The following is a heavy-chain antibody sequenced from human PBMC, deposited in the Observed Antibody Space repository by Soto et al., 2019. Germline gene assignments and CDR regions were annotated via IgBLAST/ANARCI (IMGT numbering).Heavy chain of an antibody. Sequence: EVQLVESGGGLVQPGGSLRLSCAASGFTFSNYDMHWVRQVAGKGLEWVSGIGAAGDTYYADSVKGRFTISRENDENSLYLQMNSLRAGDTAVYYCVREFDLSKSFYYYYGMDVWGQGTTVIVSS. CDR3: VREFDLSKSFYYYYGMDV. D-gene: IGHD3-9*01. CDR1: GFTFSNYD. J-gene: IGHJ6*02. CDR2: IGAAGDT. V-gene: IGHV3-13*01.